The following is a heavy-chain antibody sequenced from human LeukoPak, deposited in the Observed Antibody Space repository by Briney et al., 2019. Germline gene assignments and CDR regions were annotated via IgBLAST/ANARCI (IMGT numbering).Heavy chain of an antibody. Sequence: PGGSLRLSCAASGFTFSTYGMSWVRQAPGKGLEWVSAISGRGDSTYYADSVKGRFTISRDNSKNTLYLQMNSLRAEDTAVYYCAKVGLTVTTILDYFDYWGQGTLVTVSS. CDR3: AKVGLTVTTILDYFDY. D-gene: IGHD4-11*01. V-gene: IGHV3-23*01. J-gene: IGHJ4*02. CDR1: GFTFSTYG. CDR2: ISGRGDST.